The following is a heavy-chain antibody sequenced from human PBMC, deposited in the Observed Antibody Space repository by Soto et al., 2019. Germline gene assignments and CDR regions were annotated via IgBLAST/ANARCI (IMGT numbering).Heavy chain of an antibody. CDR2: INAGNGNT. Sequence: ASVKVSCKASGYTFTSYAMHWVRQAPGQRLEWMGWINAGNGNTKYSQKFQGRVTITRDTSASTAYMELSSLRSEDTAVYYCARGGGYGSGSYYYGMDFWGQGTTVTVSS. CDR3: ARGGGYGSGSYYYGMDF. J-gene: IGHJ6*02. V-gene: IGHV1-3*01. CDR1: GYTFTSYA. D-gene: IGHD3-10*01.